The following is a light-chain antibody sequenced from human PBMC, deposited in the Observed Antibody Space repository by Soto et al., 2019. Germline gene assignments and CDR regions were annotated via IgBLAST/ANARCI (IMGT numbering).Light chain of an antibody. V-gene: IGKV3-20*01. J-gene: IGKJ1*01. CDR2: GAS. CDR1: QSVSSRY. Sequence: EIVLTQSPGTLSLSPGERATLSCRASQSVSSRYLARYQQKPGQAPRLLIYGASSRATGIPDRFSGSGSGTDFTLTISRLEPEDFAVYYCQQYGRSPKTFGQGTKVDIK. CDR3: QQYGRSPKT.